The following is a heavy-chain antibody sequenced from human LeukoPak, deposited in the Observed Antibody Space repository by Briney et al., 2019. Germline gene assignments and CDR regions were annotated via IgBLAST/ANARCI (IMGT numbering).Heavy chain of an antibody. V-gene: IGHV3-74*01. CDR1: GFTFSTYW. D-gene: IGHD6-19*01. CDR2: INSGGDDT. CDR3: ARRIGYSSGHSAVYYFDY. Sequence: GGSLRLSCAASGFTFSTYWMHWVRQAPGKGLVWVSLINSGGDDTRYADSVKGRFTISRDNAKNTLYPQMNSLRAEDTAVYYCARRIGYSSGHSAVYYFDYWGQGTLVTVSS. J-gene: IGHJ4*02.